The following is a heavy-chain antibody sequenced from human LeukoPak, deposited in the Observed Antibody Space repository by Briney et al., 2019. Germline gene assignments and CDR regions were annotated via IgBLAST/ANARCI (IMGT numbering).Heavy chain of an antibody. V-gene: IGHV3-49*03. CDR3: SLTMIVVGKFDY. CDR2: IRSKAYGGTT. Sequence: GGSLRLSCAASGFTFGDYAMSWFRQAPGKGLEWVGFIRSKAYGGTTEYAASVKGRFTISRDDSKSIAYLQMNSLKTEDTAFYYCSLTMIVVGKFDYWGQGTLVTVSS. D-gene: IGHD3-22*01. CDR1: GFTFGDYA. J-gene: IGHJ4*02.